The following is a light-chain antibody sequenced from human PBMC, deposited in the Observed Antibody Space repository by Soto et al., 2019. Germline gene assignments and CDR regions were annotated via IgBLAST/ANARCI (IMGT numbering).Light chain of an antibody. CDR1: QSVSSSY. J-gene: IGKJ5*01. CDR2: GAS. Sequence: TQSPCLLSLSTRERATLSCRASQSVSSSYLAWYQQKPGQAPRLLIYGASSRATGIPDRFSGSGSGTDFTLTISRLEPEDFGVYYCQQYGSFSTFGQGARLAI. V-gene: IGKV3-20*01. CDR3: QQYGSFST.